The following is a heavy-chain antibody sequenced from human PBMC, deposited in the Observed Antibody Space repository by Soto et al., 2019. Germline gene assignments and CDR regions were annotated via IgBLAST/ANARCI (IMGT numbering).Heavy chain of an antibody. CDR2: IIPIFGTA. D-gene: IGHD3-22*01. CDR3: ARARYYDSSGSRGYFDY. Sequence: SVKVSCKASGGTFSSYAISWVRQAPGQGLEWMGGIIPIFGTANYAQKFQGRVTITADESTSTAYMELSSLRSEDTAVYYCARARYYDSSGSRGYFDYWGQGTLVTVS. V-gene: IGHV1-69*13. J-gene: IGHJ4*02. CDR1: GGTFSSYA.